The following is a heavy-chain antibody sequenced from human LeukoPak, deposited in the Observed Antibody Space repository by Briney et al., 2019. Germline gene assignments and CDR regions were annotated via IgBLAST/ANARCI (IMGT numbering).Heavy chain of an antibody. CDR1: GYTFTSYG. CDR3: ARAYGDYYYGMDV. D-gene: IGHD4-17*01. J-gene: IGHJ6*02. V-gene: IGHV1-18*01. Sequence: ASVKVSCKASGYTFTSYGISWVRQAPGQGLEWMGWISAYNGNTNYAQKLQGRVTMTTDTSPSTAYMERRSVRSDDTAVYYCARAYGDYYYGMDVWGQGTTVTVSS. CDR2: ISAYNGNT.